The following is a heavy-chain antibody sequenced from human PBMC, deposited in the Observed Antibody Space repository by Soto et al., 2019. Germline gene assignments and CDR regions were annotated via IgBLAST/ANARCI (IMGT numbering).Heavy chain of an antibody. J-gene: IGHJ6*02. CDR3: ARVRRITIFGVVTHYGMDV. V-gene: IGHV3-13*01. CDR2: IGTAGDT. CDR1: GFTFSSDD. Sequence: GGSLRLSCAASGFTFSSDDMHWVRQATGKGLEWVSAIGTAGDTYYPGSVKGRFTISRENAKNSLYLQMNSLRAEDTAVYYCARVRRITIFGVVTHYGMDVWGQGTTVTVSS. D-gene: IGHD3-3*01.